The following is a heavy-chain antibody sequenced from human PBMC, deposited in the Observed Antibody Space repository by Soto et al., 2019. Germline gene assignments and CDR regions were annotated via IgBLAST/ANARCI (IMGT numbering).Heavy chain of an antibody. CDR2: IIPILGIA. CDR3: ARERGDSSGEFDY. Sequence: QVQLVQSGAEVKKPGSSVKVSCKASGGTFSSYTISWVRQAPGQGLEWMGRIIPILGIANYAQKFQGRVTITADKSTSTAYMELSSLRSEDTAVYYCARERGDSSGEFDYWGQGTLVTVSS. J-gene: IGHJ4*02. CDR1: GGTFSSYT. D-gene: IGHD6-25*01. V-gene: IGHV1-69*08.